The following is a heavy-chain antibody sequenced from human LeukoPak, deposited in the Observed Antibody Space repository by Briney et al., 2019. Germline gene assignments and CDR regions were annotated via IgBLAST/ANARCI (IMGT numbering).Heavy chain of an antibody. CDR3: ARDGSGWFDY. V-gene: IGHV3-48*03. CDR2: ISSSGYTI. D-gene: IGHD6-19*01. J-gene: IGHJ4*02. Sequence: AGGSLRLSCAASGFIFDDYGMNWVRQAPGKGLEWVSYISSSGYTIYYADSVKGRFTISRDNAKNSLYLQMNSLRAEDTAVYYCARDGSGWFDYWGQGTLVTVSS. CDR1: GFIFDDYG.